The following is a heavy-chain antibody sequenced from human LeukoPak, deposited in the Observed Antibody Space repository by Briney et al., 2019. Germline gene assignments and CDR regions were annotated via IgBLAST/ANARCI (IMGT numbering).Heavy chain of an antibody. D-gene: IGHD3-10*01. Sequence: SKTLSLTCAVYGGSFSGYYWSWIRQPPGKGLEWIGEINHSGSTNYNPSLKSRVTISVDTSKNQFSLKLSSVTAADTAVYYCASGRYYYGSGSYLGYYYYYMDVWGKGTTVTVSS. CDR1: GGSFSGYY. V-gene: IGHV4-34*01. CDR2: INHSGST. J-gene: IGHJ6*03. CDR3: ASGRYYYGSGSYLGYYYYYMDV.